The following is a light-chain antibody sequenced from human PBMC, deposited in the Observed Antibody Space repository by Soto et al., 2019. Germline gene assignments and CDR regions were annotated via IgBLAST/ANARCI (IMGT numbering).Light chain of an antibody. CDR1: SGHSNYV. J-gene: IGLJ2*01. V-gene: IGLV4-69*01. CDR3: QTWDTGIRV. Sequence: QSLLTQSPSASASLGASVKLTCTLSSGHSNYVIAWHQQQPEKGPRYLMKLNSDGSHSKGDGIPDRFSGSSSGAERYLTISSLQSEDEADYYCQTWDTGIRVFGGGTKLTVL. CDR2: LNSDGSH.